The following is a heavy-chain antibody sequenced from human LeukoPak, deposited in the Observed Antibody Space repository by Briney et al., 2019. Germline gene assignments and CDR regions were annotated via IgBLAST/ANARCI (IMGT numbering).Heavy chain of an antibody. CDR3: ARVLIAAAGTRWFDP. D-gene: IGHD6-13*01. CDR1: GGSFSGYY. J-gene: IGHJ5*02. V-gene: IGHV4-34*01. CDR2: INHSGST. Sequence: SETLSLTCAVYGGSFSGYYWSWIRQPPGKGLEWIGEINHSGSTNYNPSLKSRVTISVDTSKNQFSLKLSSVTAADTAVYYCARVLIAAAGTRWFDPWGKGTLVTVSS.